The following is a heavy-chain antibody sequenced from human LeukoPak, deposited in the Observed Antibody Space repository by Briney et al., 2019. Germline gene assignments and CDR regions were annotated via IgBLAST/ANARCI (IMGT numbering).Heavy chain of an antibody. J-gene: IGHJ5*02. V-gene: IGHV4-59*01. CDR1: GGSINSYY. CDR3: ARARDGHINNWFDP. D-gene: IGHD5-24*01. Sequence: PSETLSLTCTVSGGSINSYYWSWIRQPPGKGLEWIGYIYYSGSTNYNPSLKSRVTISVDTSKSQFSLKMSSVIAADTAVYYCARARDGHINNWFDPWGQGTLVTVSS. CDR2: IYYSGST.